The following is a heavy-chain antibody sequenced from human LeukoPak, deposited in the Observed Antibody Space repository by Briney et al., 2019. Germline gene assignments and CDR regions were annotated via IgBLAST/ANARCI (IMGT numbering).Heavy chain of an antibody. CDR2: ISGRGGST. Sequence: GGSLRLSCAASGFTFSSYAMSWVRQAPGKGLEWVSGISGRGGSTYFADSVKGRFTISRDDSKNTLFLRMNSLRAEDTAVYYCARAGSIRFDYWGQGTLVTVSS. CDR1: GFTFSSYA. CDR3: ARAGSIRFDY. J-gene: IGHJ4*02. V-gene: IGHV3-23*01. D-gene: IGHD1-26*01.